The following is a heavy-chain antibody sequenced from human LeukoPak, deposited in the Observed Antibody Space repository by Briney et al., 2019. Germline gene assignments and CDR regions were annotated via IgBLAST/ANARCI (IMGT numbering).Heavy chain of an antibody. V-gene: IGHV3-21*01. CDR1: GFTFSSYS. CDR2: ISSSSSYI. D-gene: IGHD3-9*01. J-gene: IGHJ4*02. Sequence: AGGSLRLSCAASGFTFSSYSMNWVRQAPGKGLEWVSSISSSSSYIYYADSVKGRFTISRDNAKNSLYLQMNSLRAEDTAVYYCARGYYDILTSFDYWGQGTLVTVSS. CDR3: ARGYYDILTSFDY.